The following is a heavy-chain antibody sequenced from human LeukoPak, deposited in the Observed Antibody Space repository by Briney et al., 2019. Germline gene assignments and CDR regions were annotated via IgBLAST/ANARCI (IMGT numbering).Heavy chain of an antibody. D-gene: IGHD3-22*01. J-gene: IGHJ4*02. Sequence: ASVKVSCKASGYTFNSYGFIWVRQAPGQGLEWLGWISAYNGNRNYAQKLQGRVTMTTDTSTSTAYMEMRSLRSDDTAVYYCVRSDGSGYYPRTLDYWSQGSLVTVSA. V-gene: IGHV1-18*01. CDR1: GYTFNSYG. CDR2: ISAYNGNR. CDR3: VRSDGSGYYPRTLDY.